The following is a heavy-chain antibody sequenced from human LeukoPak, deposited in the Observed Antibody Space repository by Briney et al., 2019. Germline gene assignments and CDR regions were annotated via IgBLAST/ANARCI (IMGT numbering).Heavy chain of an antibody. D-gene: IGHD6-6*01. CDR1: GFSITTYY. CDR3: AREYSTSSEGDYFDY. Sequence: SETLTHACTASGFSITTYYWTWIRQPPGKGLEWIGYIYHSGSTNYNPSLKSRVTISLDTSRNQFSLRLSSVTAADTAVYFCAREYSTSSEGDYFDYWGQGSLVTVSS. J-gene: IGHJ4*02. CDR2: IYHSGST. V-gene: IGHV4-59*01.